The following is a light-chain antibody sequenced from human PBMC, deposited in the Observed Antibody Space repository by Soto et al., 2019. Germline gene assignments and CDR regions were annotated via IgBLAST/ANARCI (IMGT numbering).Light chain of an antibody. CDR1: TSDVGGYDY. Sequence: QSALTQPASVSGSPGQSITISCTGTTSDVGGYDYVSWYQHHPGKAPKLMIYDVSNRPSGVSNSFSGSKSFNTASLTISGLQADDEADYYCSSYTGSSPVFGGGTKLTVL. CDR3: SSYTGSSPV. J-gene: IGLJ2*01. CDR2: DVS. V-gene: IGLV2-14*03.